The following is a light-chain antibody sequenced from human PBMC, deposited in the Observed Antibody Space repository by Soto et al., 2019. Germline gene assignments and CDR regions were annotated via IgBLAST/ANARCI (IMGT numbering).Light chain of an antibody. J-gene: IGKJ4*01. CDR1: QSVSSN. Sequence: EIMLTQSPATLSLSPGERATLSCRASQSVSSNLAWYQQKPGQAPRLLIHGASTRATGIPARFSGSGSGTEFTLTISSLQSEDFAVYYCQQYNKWPPVTFGGGTKVEIK. V-gene: IGKV3-15*01. CDR2: GAS. CDR3: QQYNKWPPVT.